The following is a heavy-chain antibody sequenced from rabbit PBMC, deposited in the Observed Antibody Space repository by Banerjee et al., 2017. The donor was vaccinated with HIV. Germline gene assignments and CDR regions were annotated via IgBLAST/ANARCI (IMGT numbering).Heavy chain of an antibody. CDR3: ARDLAGVIGWNFNL. J-gene: IGHJ4*01. CDR2: IYAGSTGTT. D-gene: IGHD4-1*01. CDR1: GFSFSSTYW. Sequence: QEQLEESGGDLVKPEGSLTLTCTASGFSFSSTYWMYWVRQAPGKGLEWIACIYAGSTGTTYYASWAKGRFTISKASWTTVTLQMTSLTAADTASYFCARDLAGVIGWNFNLWGPGTLVTVS. V-gene: IGHV1S45*01.